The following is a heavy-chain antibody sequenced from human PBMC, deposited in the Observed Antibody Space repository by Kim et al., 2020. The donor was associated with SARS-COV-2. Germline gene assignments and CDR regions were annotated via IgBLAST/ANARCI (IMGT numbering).Heavy chain of an antibody. Sequence: VKGRLTISRDNSKNTLYLQMNSLRAEDTAVYYCAKARGVYQLLYASVLDYWGQGTLVTVSS. CDR3: AKARGVYQLLYASVLDY. D-gene: IGHD2-2*02. V-gene: IGHV3-23*01. J-gene: IGHJ4*02.